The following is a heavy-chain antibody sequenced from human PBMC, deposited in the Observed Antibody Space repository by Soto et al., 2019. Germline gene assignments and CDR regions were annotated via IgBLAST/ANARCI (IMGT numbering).Heavy chain of an antibody. V-gene: IGHV3-72*01. CDR2: SRNKRSSYTT. Sequence: DVQLVESGGGLVQPGGSLRLSCATSGFNFSDHFMDWVRQAPGKGLEWIGRSRNKRSSYTTEYAPSVKGRFIISRDESKNSLYLQMNSLTTEDAAVYYCVRGYNSFDSWGQGTLVTVSS. CDR1: GFNFSDHF. J-gene: IGHJ4*02. CDR3: VRGYNSFDS. D-gene: IGHD1-1*01.